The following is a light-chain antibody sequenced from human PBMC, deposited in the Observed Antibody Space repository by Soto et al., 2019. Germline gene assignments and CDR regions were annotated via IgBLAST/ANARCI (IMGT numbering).Light chain of an antibody. CDR1: QGINSS. V-gene: IGKV1-9*01. CDR2: VAS. CDR3: QQVNAYPLT. J-gene: IGKJ4*01. Sequence: DIQLSQSPSFLSASVGDRVTITCRASQGINSSLAWYQQKSGKAPKLLIYVASRLQSGVPSRFSGSGSGTEFTLTINSLQPEDFACYYCQQVNAYPLTFGGGTKVDIK.